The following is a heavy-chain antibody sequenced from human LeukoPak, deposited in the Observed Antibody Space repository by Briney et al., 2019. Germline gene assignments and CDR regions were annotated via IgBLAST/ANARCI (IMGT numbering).Heavy chain of an antibody. V-gene: IGHV4-38-2*01. D-gene: IGHD3-22*01. CDR2: IYHSGST. CDR1: GYSISSGHY. Sequence: SETLSLTCAVSGYSISSGHYWGWIRQPPGEGLEWIGSIYHSGSTYYNPSLKSRVTISVDTSKNQFSLKLSSVTAADTAVYYCARGNYYDSSGYYQGVFDPWGQGTLVTVSS. J-gene: IGHJ5*02. CDR3: ARGNYYDSSGYYQGVFDP.